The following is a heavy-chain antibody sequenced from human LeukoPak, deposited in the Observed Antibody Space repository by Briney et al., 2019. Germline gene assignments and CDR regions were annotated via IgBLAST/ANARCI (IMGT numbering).Heavy chain of an antibody. CDR1: GGSMSGYF. D-gene: IGHD3-3*01. CDR3: ARDSAASGFLAY. V-gene: IGHV4-59*01. CDR2: IYSNGGT. Sequence: SETLSLTCTVSGGSMSGYFWSWIRQPPGKGVEWIAYIYSNGGTSYNPSLQSRVTITIDTSKNQFSLKLSSVTAADTAVYYCARDSAASGFLAYWGQGTLVTVSS. J-gene: IGHJ4*02.